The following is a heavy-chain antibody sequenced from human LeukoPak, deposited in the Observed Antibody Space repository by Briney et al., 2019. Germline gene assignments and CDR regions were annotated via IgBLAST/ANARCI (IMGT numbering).Heavy chain of an antibody. D-gene: IGHD4-17*01. V-gene: IGHV3-30*18. CDR1: GFTFSSYG. Sequence: PGGSLRLSCAASGFTFSSYGMHWVRQAPGKGLEWVAAISYDGSNKYYADSVKGRFTISRDNSKNTLYLQMNNLRAEDTAVYYCAKDYGDGGYWGQGTLVTVSS. CDR2: ISYDGSNK. J-gene: IGHJ4*02. CDR3: AKDYGDGGY.